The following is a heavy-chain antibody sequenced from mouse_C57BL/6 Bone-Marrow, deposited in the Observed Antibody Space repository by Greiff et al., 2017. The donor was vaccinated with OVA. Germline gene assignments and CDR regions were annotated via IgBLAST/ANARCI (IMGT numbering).Heavy chain of an antibody. V-gene: IGHV7-3*01. CDR2: IRNKANGYTT. D-gene: IGHD4-1*01. CDR1: GFTFTDYY. J-gene: IGHJ2*01. CDR3: ARYSPWDGPDY. Sequence: EVKVVESGGGLVQPGGSLSLSCAASGFTFTDYYMSWVRQPPGKALEWLGFIRNKANGYTTEYSASVKGRFTISRDNSQSILYLQRNALRAEDSATYYWARYSPWDGPDYWGQGTTLKVAS.